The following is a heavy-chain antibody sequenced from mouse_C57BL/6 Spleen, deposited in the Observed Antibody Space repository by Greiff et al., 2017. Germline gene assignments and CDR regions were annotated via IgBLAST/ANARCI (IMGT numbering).Heavy chain of an antibody. J-gene: IGHJ3*01. CDR1: GYTFTSYW. V-gene: IGHV1-69*01. CDR3: AKLGRFAY. CDR2: IDPSDSYT. Sequence: QVQLKESGAELVMPGASVKLSCKASGYTFTSYWMHWVKQRPGQGLEWIGEIDPSDSYTNYNQKFKGKSTLTVDKSSSTAYMQLSSLTSEDSAVYYCAKLGRFAYWGQGTLVTVSA. D-gene: IGHD4-1*01.